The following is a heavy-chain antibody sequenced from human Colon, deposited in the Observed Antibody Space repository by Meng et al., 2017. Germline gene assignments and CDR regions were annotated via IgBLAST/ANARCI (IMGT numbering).Heavy chain of an antibody. CDR2: IYYTGNT. J-gene: IGHJ5*02. CDR3: VRVNGDFDEAWFDP. Sequence: QLRETGPRCVRRAKTLSHTSTVSGASVSSDSHYWSWIRQSPGKGLEWIGYIYYTGNTNYNPSLASRVSMSLDTSKNHFSLHLTSVTAADTAIYYCVRVNGDFDEAWFDPWGQGTLVTVSS. V-gene: IGHV4-61*03. D-gene: IGHD4-17*01. CDR1: GASVSSDSHY.